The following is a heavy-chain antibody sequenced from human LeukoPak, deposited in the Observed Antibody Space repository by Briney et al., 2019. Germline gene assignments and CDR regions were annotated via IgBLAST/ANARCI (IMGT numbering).Heavy chain of an antibody. CDR2: ILDNGIT. CDR1: GFSVSSTY. V-gene: IGHV3-53*01. J-gene: IGHJ4*02. Sequence: GGSLRLSGAVSGFSVSSTYMTWVRQAPGKGLQWVSVILDNGITTYADSVKGRFSISRDNSKNTVYLQMNSLSVDDTAVYYCVRDKGVGRTERFDSWGPGTLVTVSS. D-gene: IGHD1-26*01. CDR3: VRDKGVGRTERFDS.